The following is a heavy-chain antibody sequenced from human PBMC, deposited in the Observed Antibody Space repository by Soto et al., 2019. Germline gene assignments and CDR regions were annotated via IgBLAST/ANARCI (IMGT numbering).Heavy chain of an antibody. J-gene: IGHJ4*02. CDR2: IYPGDSDI. CDR3: ARFRQARPGGGGDY. CDR1: GYSFTSYW. Sequence: PGESLKISCKASGYSFTSYWIGWVRQMPGKGLEWMAIIYPGDSDIKYSPSFQGQVTVSADKSISTAYLQWSSLKASDTAMYYCARFRQARPGGGGDYWGQGTLVTVSS. D-gene: IGHD6-6*01. V-gene: IGHV5-51*01.